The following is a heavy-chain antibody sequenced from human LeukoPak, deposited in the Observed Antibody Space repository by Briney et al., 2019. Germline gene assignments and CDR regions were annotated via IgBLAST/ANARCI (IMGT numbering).Heavy chain of an antibody. CDR2: INPNSGGT. CDR3: ARDVFATYSTHHKFDP. D-gene: IGHD6-13*01. Sequence: EASVKVSCKASGYTFTDYYMHWVRQAPGQGLEWMGWINPNSGGTNYAQKFQGRVTMTRDTSISTAYMELSSLTSDDTAVYYCARDVFATYSTHHKFDPWGQGTLVTVSS. CDR1: GYTFTDYY. V-gene: IGHV1-2*02. J-gene: IGHJ5*02.